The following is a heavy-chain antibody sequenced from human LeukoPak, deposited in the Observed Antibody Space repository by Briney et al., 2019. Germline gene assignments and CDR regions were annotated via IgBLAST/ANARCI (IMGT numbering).Heavy chain of an antibody. CDR3: ARELVGYYDSSGHDFDY. CDR2: ISPFLGMA. J-gene: IGHJ4*02. V-gene: IGHV1-69*04. CDR1: GGTFSSYA. D-gene: IGHD3-22*01. Sequence: SVKVSCKASGGTFSSYAISWVRQAPGQGLEWMGRISPFLGMANYAQKFQGRVTITADKSISTAYMELSSLRSEDTAVYYCARELVGYYDSSGHDFDYWGEGTLVSVSS.